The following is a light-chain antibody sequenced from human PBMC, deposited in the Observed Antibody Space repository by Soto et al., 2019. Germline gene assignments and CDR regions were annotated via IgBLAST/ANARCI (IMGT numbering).Light chain of an antibody. Sequence: AIQLTQSPSSLSASVGDRVTITCRASQAIRGALAWYQQKPGKAPKILIYDVSSLQSGVPSRFSGSSSGTDFTLTISGLQPEDFANYYCQRFNSYPIICGQGTRLDI. CDR2: DVS. CDR1: QAIRGA. CDR3: QRFNSYPII. V-gene: IGKV1-13*02. J-gene: IGKJ5*01.